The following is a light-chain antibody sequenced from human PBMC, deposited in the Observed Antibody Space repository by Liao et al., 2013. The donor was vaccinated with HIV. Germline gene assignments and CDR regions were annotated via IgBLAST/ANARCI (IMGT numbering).Light chain of an antibody. V-gene: IGLV3-21*04. CDR1: NIGSTS. J-gene: IGLJ2*01. CDR2: YDS. CDR3: QVWDSGSDHPGV. Sequence: SYVLTQPPSVSVAPGKTARITCGGNNIGSTSVHWYQQKPGQAPVLVIYYDSDRPSGIPERFSGSNSGNTATLTISGVEAGDEADYFCQVWDSGSDHPGVFGGGTKLTVL.